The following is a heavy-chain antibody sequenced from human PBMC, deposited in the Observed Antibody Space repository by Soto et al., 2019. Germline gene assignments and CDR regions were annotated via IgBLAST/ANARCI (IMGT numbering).Heavy chain of an antibody. Sequence: PSETLSLTCTVSGGSISSGGYYWSWIRQHPGKGLEWIGYIYYSGSTYYNPSLKSRVTISVDTSKNQFSLKLSSVTAADTAVYYCARGTTYYDFWSGEDNWFDPWGQGTLVTVSS. CDR3: ARGTTYYDFWSGEDNWFDP. CDR2: IYYSGST. D-gene: IGHD3-3*01. J-gene: IGHJ5*02. CDR1: GGSISSGGYY. V-gene: IGHV4-31*03.